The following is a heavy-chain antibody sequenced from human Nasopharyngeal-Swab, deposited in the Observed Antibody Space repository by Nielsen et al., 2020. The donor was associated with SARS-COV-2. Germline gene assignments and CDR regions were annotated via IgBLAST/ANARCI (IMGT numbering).Heavy chain of an antibody. J-gene: IGHJ4*02. CDR1: GFTLSGYS. Sequence: GGSLRLSCAASGFTLSGYSMNWVRQAPGKGLEWVSYISSSSSTKYYADSVKGRFTISRDNAKNSLYLQMNSLRAEDTAVYYCARVWELLSFDYWGQGTLVTVSS. CDR2: ISSSSSTK. D-gene: IGHD1-26*01. V-gene: IGHV3-48*04. CDR3: ARVWELLSFDY.